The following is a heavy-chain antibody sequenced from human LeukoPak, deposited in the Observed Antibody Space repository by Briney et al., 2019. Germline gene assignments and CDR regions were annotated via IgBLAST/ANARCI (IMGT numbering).Heavy chain of an antibody. D-gene: IGHD6-13*01. CDR1: GGSFSGYY. CDR3: ARYLVEGAAGTIDY. V-gene: IGHV4-34*01. Sequence: SETLSLTCAVYGGSFSGYYWSWIRQPPGKGLEWIGEINHSRSTNYNPSLKSRVTISVDTSKNQFSLKLSSVTAADTAVYYCARYLVEGAAGTIDYWGQGTLVTVSS. J-gene: IGHJ4*02. CDR2: INHSRST.